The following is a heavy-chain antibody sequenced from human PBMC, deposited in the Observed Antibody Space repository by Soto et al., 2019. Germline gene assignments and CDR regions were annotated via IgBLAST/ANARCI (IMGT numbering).Heavy chain of an antibody. Sequence: ASVKVSCKASGDTFTSYSIHWVRQAPGQRLEWMGWINAGNGNTKYSQKFQGRVTITRDTSASTAYMELSSLRSEDTAVYYCAGGFPLWFYPWGQGTLVTVSS. CDR1: GDTFTSYS. CDR3: AGGFPLWFYP. CDR2: INAGNGNT. V-gene: IGHV1-3*01. J-gene: IGHJ5*02. D-gene: IGHD3-3*01.